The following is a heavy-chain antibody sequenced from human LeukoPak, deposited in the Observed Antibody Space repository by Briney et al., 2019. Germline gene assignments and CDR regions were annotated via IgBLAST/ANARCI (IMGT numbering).Heavy chain of an antibody. Sequence: SETLSLTCAVSGYSINSSYYWGWIRQPPGKGLEWIANIYHYGSTYYNPSLKSRVTISVDTSKNQFSLKLRSVTAADTAVYYCARLHSRSSTSEYFDYWGQGSLVTVSS. CDR2: IYHYGST. J-gene: IGHJ4*02. V-gene: IGHV4-38-2*01. D-gene: IGHD6-6*01. CDR1: GYSINSSYY. CDR3: ARLHSRSSTSEYFDY.